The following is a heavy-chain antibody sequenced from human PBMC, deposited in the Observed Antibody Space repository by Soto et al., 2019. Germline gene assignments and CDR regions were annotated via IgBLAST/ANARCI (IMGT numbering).Heavy chain of an antibody. CDR3: AREVPYGYSRFDY. CDR1: GYTFTNNV. V-gene: IGHV1-3*01. J-gene: IGHJ4*02. CDR2: VNAGNDNT. Sequence: QVHLVQSGAEVKKPGASVKVSCKTYGYTFTNNVIHWVRQAPGQRLEWMGWVNAGNDNTKWSREFQGRLTLTKDTSATTAYMERSSLPSEDTAIYFCAREVPYGYSRFDYWGQGTLVTVSS. D-gene: IGHD5-18*01.